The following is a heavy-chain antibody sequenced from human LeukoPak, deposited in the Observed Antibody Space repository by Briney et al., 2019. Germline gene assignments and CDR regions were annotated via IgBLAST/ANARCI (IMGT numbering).Heavy chain of an antibody. CDR1: GFTFSSYG. Sequence: GRSLRLSCAASGFTFSSYGMHWVRQAPGKGLEWVAVIWYDGSNKYYADSVKGRFTISRDNSKNTLYLQMNSLRAEDTAVYYCARESIAAAGGSGYFDYWGQGTLVTVSS. D-gene: IGHD6-13*01. CDR3: ARESIAAAGGSGYFDY. J-gene: IGHJ4*02. CDR2: IWYDGSNK. V-gene: IGHV3-33*01.